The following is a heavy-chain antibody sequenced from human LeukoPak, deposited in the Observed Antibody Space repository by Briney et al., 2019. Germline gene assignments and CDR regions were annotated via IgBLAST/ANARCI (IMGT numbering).Heavy chain of an antibody. CDR1: GFTFSTYA. D-gene: IGHD6-19*01. CDR2: ISGSGGNT. Sequence: GGSLRLSCAASGFTFSTYAMSWVRQAPGKGLEWVSTISGSGGNTYYADSVKGRFTISRDNSKNTLYLQMNSLRAEDTAVYNCAKDSSGWYFYFDYWGQGTLVTVSS. V-gene: IGHV3-23*01. J-gene: IGHJ4*02. CDR3: AKDSSGWYFYFDY.